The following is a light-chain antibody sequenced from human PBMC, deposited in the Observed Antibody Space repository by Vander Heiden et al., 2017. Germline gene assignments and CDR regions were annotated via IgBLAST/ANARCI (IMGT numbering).Light chain of an antibody. Sequence: SYELTQQASVSGAPGQTAHITCSGDDLGENYSSWYQQKAGQSPVVVIYHDDRRPSVIPERFSGSNSGNTATLTITGTQTMDEDDYYCQVWDSSVVVFGGGTKLTVL. CDR2: HDD. CDR3: QVWDSSVVV. CDR1: DLGENY. V-gene: IGLV3-1*01. J-gene: IGLJ2*01.